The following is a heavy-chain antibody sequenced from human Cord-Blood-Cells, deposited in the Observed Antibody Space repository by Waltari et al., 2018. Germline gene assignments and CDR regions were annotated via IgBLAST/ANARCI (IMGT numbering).Heavy chain of an antibody. J-gene: IGHJ4*02. CDR1: GFSLSNARMG. V-gene: IGHV2-26*01. D-gene: IGHD6-13*01. CDR3: ARILSSSWYYFDY. CDR2: IFSNDEK. Sequence: QVTLHESGPVLVQPTETLTLTCTVSGFSLSNARMGARWIRQPPGKALEWLAHIFSNDEKSYSTSLKSRLTISKDTSKSQVVLTMTNMDPVDTATYYCARILSSSWYYFDYWGQGTLVTVSS.